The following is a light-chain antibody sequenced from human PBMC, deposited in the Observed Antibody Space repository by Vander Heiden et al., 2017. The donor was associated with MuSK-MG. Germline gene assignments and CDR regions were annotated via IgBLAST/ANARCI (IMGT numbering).Light chain of an antibody. Sequence: SVLTHPPSASGTPGPRVAISCSGSSSNIGSTTVNWYQQLPGTAPKLLIYSNNQRPSGVPDRFSGSKSGTSASLAISGLQSEDEADYYCAAWDDSLNVHVVFGGGTKLTVL. CDR3: AAWDDSLNVHVV. V-gene: IGLV1-44*01. J-gene: IGLJ2*01. CDR1: SSNIGSTT. CDR2: SNN.